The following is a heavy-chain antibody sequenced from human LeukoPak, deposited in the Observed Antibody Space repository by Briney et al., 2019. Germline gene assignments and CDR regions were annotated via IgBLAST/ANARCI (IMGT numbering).Heavy chain of an antibody. CDR2: ISSSSSYI. D-gene: IGHD4-17*01. Sequence: PGGALRLSCAASGFPFISYSLNWVRPAPGKGLEGVSSISSSSSYIYYADSVKGRFTISRDNAKNSLYLQMNSLRAEDTAVYYCARGVSDYDAFDIWGQGTMVTVSS. V-gene: IGHV3-21*01. CDR3: ARGVSDYDAFDI. CDR1: GFPFISYS. J-gene: IGHJ3*02.